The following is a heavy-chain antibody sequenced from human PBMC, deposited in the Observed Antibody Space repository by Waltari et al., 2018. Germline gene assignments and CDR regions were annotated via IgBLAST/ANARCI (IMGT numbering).Heavy chain of an antibody. V-gene: IGHV3-43*01. Sequence: EVQLVASGGVVLQPGGSLRLSCAASGFTFDDYPLPWVRQAPGKGLEWVSLISWDGGSTYYADSVKGRFTISRDNSKNSLYLQMNSLRTEDTALYYCAKDIGMGGIAEGWGQGTLVTVSS. J-gene: IGHJ4*02. CDR3: AKDIGMGGIAEG. CDR2: ISWDGGST. CDR1: GFTFDDYP. D-gene: IGHD6-13*01.